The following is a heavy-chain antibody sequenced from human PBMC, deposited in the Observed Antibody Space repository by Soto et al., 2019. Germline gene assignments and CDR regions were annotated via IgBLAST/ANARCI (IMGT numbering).Heavy chain of an antibody. Sequence: PGVSLRLSCAASGFTFSGFPMHWVRQAPGKGLEWVAVISYDGNNKYYADSVRGRSTISRDNSKNILYLEMNGLRPDDTSVYYCARGMGGRVYYYYFGMDVWGPGTTVTVSS. CDR3: ARGMGGRVYYYYFGMDV. CDR1: GFTFSGFP. J-gene: IGHJ6*02. CDR2: ISYDGNNK. D-gene: IGHD2-15*01. V-gene: IGHV3-30-3*01.